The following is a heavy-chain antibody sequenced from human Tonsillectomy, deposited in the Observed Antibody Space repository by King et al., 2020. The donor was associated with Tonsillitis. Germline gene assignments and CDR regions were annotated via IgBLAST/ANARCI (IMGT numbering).Heavy chain of an antibody. D-gene: IGHD4-11*01. CDR1: GDSISSSGFY. V-gene: IGHV4-39*01. CDR2: IFYSGST. J-gene: IGHJ6*03. Sequence: QLQESGPELVKPSETLSLTCTISGDSISSSGFYWGWIRQPPGKGLEWIGSIFYSGSTYHNPSLKSRVTISVDTSKNQFSLKLSSVTAADTAVYYCARLTLTVLYYYYMDVWGKGTTVTVSS. CDR3: ARLTLTVLYYYYMDV.